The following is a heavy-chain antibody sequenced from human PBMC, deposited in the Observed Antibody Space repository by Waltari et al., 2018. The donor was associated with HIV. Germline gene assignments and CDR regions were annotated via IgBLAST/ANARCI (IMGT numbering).Heavy chain of an antibody. CDR1: GFTFTNYW. CDR2: IKDDGSEK. J-gene: IGHJ6*02. D-gene: IGHD1-26*01. V-gene: IGHV3-7*01. Sequence: EVQLMESGGGLVQSGGSLRLSCAASGFTFTNYWMSWVRQTPGKGLEGVAYIKDDGSEKDYMGSVKGRFTISRDNAKNSMFLQMNSLRAEDTAVYYCARIGTFPHNYAIDFWGQGTTVTVSS. CDR3: ARIGTFPHNYAIDF.